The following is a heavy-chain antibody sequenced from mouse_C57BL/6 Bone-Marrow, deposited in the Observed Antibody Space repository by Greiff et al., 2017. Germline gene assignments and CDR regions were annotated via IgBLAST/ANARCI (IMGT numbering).Heavy chain of an antibody. CDR1: GYTFPSYW. V-gene: IGHV1-72*01. CDR2: IDPNRGGT. J-gene: IGHJ1*03. Sequence: QVQLQQPGAELVKPGASVKLSCKASGYTFPSYWMHWVKQRPGRGLEWIGRIDPNRGGTKYNEKFKSKATLTVDKPSSTAYMQLSSLTSEDSAVYYCARHYGSSPRWYFDGWGTGTTVTVSS. CDR3: ARHYGSSPRWYFDG. D-gene: IGHD1-1*01.